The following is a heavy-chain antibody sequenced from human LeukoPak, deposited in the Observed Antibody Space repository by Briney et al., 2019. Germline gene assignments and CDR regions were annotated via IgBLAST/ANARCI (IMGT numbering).Heavy chain of an antibody. CDR2: IYPGDSDT. Sequence: GESLKISCKGSGYSFTSYWIGWVRQMPGKGLEWMGIIYPGDSDTRYSPSFQGQVTISADKSISTAYLQWSSLKASDTAMYYCATSPHCGGDCYEGDWFDPWGQGTLVTVSS. CDR1: GYSFTSYW. J-gene: IGHJ5*02. V-gene: IGHV5-51*01. D-gene: IGHD2-21*01. CDR3: ATSPHCGGDCYEGDWFDP.